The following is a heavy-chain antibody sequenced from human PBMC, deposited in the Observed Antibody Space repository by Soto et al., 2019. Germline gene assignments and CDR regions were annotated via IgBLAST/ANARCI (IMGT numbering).Heavy chain of an antibody. J-gene: IGHJ6*02. V-gene: IGHV3-30*18. CDR2: ISYDGSNK. Sequence: QVQLVESGGGVVQPGRSLRLSCAASGFTFSSYGMHWVRQAPGKGLEWVAVISYDGSNKYYADSVKGRFTISRDNSKNTLYLEMNSLRAEDTAVYYCAKGRRRPGRAYGMDVWGQGTTVTVSS. CDR3: AKGRRRPGRAYGMDV. CDR1: GFTFSSYG. D-gene: IGHD6-25*01.